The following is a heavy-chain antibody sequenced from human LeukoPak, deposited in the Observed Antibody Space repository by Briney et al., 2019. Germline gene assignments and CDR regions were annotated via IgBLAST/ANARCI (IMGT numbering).Heavy chain of an antibody. D-gene: IGHD6-13*01. CDR1: GGSFSGYY. Sequence: SETLSLTCAVYGGSFSGYYWSWIRQPPGKGLEWIGSIYHSGSTYYNPSLKSRVTISVDTSKNQFSLKLSSVTAADTAVYYCARQYSSSWLDYFDYWGQGTLVTVSS. CDR3: ARQYSSSWLDYFDY. J-gene: IGHJ4*02. CDR2: IYHSGST. V-gene: IGHV4-34*01.